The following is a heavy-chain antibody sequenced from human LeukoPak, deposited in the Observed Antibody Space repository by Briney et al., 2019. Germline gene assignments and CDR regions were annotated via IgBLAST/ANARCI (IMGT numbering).Heavy chain of an antibody. CDR3: AKGDSSGYSTPVDY. CDR2: ISWNSGSI. J-gene: IGHJ4*02. D-gene: IGHD3-22*01. V-gene: IGHV3-9*01. Sequence: GGSLRLSCAASGFTFDDYAMHLVRQAPGKGLEWVSGISWNSGSISYADSVKGRFTISRDNAKNSLYLQMNSLRAEDTALYYCAKGDSSGYSTPVDYWGQGTLVTVSS. CDR1: GFTFDDYA.